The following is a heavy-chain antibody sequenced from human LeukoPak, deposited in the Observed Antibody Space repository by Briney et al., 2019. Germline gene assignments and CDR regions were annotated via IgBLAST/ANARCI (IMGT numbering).Heavy chain of an antibody. V-gene: IGHV1-8*03. CDR1: GYTFTSYD. J-gene: IGHJ4*02. Sequence: ASVKVSCKASGYTFTSYDINWVRQATGQGLEWMGWMNPNSGNTGYAQKFQGRVTITRNTSISTVYMELSSLRSEATAVYYCARDPPYYYDSSGYDYWGQGTLVTVSS. CDR2: MNPNSGNT. CDR3: ARDPPYYYDSSGYDY. D-gene: IGHD3-22*01.